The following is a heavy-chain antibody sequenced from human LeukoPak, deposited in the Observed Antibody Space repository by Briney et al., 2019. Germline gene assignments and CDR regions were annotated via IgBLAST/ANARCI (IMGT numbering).Heavy chain of an antibody. CDR2: IYYSGST. Sequence: PSETLSLTCTVSGGSISSYYWSWIRQPPGKGLEWIGYIYYSGSTNYNPSLKSRVTISVDTSKNQFSLKLSSVTAADTAVYYCARGVVPAAINWFDPWGQGTLVTVSS. J-gene: IGHJ5*02. CDR1: GGSISSYY. CDR3: ARGVVPAAINWFDP. D-gene: IGHD2-2*01. V-gene: IGHV4-59*01.